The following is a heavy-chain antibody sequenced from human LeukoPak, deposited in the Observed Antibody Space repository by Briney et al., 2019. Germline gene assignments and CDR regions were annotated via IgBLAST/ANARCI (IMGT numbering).Heavy chain of an antibody. J-gene: IGHJ4*02. D-gene: IGHD5-12*01. CDR2: ITPNRGGT. V-gene: IGHV1-2*02. Sequence: ASVKVSCKASGYTFTGYYMHWVRQAPGQGLEWMGWITPNRGGTNYAQKFQGRVTMTRDTSITRAYMELSRLGSDDTAMYYCARAYTGFAAFDYWGQGTLVTAPS. CDR3: ARAYTGFAAFDY. CDR1: GYTFTGYY.